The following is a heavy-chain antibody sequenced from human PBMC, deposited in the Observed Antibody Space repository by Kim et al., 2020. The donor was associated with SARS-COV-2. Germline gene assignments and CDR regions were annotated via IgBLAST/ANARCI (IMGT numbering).Heavy chain of an antibody. V-gene: IGHV1-24*01. Sequence: ASVKVSCKVSGYTLTELSMHWVRQAPGKGLEWMGGFDPEDGETIYAQKFQGRLTMTEDTPTDTAYMELSSLRSEDTAVYYCATELAVAATDAFDIWGQGTMVTVSS. J-gene: IGHJ3*02. CDR2: FDPEDGET. D-gene: IGHD6-19*01. CDR3: ATELAVAATDAFDI. CDR1: GYTLTELS.